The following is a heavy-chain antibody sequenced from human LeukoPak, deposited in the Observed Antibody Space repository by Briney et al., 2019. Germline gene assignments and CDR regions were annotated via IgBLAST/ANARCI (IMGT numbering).Heavy chain of an antibody. D-gene: IGHD4-17*01. CDR3: TRHSRDDGDYKDY. Sequence: PGGSLRLSCAASGFTFSGSAMHWVRQASGKGLEWVGRIRNKANSYATAYAASVKGRFTISRDDSKNTAYLQMNSLKTEDTAVYYCTRHSRDDGDYKDYWGQGTLVTVSS. J-gene: IGHJ4*02. CDR1: GFTFSGSA. CDR2: IRNKANSYAT. V-gene: IGHV3-73*01.